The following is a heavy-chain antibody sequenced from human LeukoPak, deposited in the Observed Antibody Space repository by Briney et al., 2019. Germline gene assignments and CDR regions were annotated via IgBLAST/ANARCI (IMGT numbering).Heavy chain of an antibody. J-gene: IGHJ4*02. CDR3: VRDLGGRSGH. Sequence: KPGGSLRLSCAASGFTFSSNWMHWVRQAPGKGLVRVSRINEDGSTTNYADSVKGRSTIFRDNAKNTLYLQMNSLRAEDTAVYYCVRDLGGRSGHWGQGTLVTVSS. D-gene: IGHD1-26*01. CDR2: INEDGSTT. CDR1: GFTFSSNW. V-gene: IGHV3-74*01.